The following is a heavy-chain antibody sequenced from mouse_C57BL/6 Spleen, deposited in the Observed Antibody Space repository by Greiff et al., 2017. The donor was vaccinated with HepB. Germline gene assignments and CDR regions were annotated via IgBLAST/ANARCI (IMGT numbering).Heavy chain of an antibody. CDR2: INPYNGDT. J-gene: IGHJ1*03. D-gene: IGHD1-1*01. CDR1: GYSFTGYF. CDR3: ARWENYYGSSWYFDV. V-gene: IGHV1-20*01. Sequence: EVQLQESGPELVKPGDSVKISCKASGYSFTGYFMNWVMQSHGKSLEWIGRINPYNGDTFYNQKFKGKATLTVDKSSSTAHMELRSLTSEDSAVYYCARWENYYGSSWYFDVWGTGTTVTVSS.